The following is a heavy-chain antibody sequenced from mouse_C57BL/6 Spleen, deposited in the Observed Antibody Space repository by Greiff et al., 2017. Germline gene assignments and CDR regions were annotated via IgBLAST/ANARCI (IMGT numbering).Heavy chain of an antibody. CDR2: IYPGDGDT. D-gene: IGHD2-4*01. V-gene: IGHV1-82*01. CDR3: ARYDYDGCAY. CDR1: GYAFSSSW. Sequence: VQLQQSGPELVKPGASVKISCKASGYAFSSSWMNWVKLRPGKGLEWIGRIYPGDGDTNYNGKFKGKATLTADKSSSTAYMQLSSLTSEDSAVYFCARYDYDGCAYWGQGTLVTVSA. J-gene: IGHJ3*01.